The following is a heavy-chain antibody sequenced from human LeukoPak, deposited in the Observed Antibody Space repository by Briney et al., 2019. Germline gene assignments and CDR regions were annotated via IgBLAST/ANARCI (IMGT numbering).Heavy chain of an antibody. J-gene: IGHJ6*03. Sequence: GGSLRLSCAASGFTFSSYAMNWVRQATGKGLEWVSAISGSGSSTYYAASVKGRFTISRDNSKNTLYLQMNSLRAEDTAVYYCAKSKELRIRYYYYMDVWGKGTTVTISS. CDR3: AKSKELRIRYYYYMDV. CDR1: GFTFSSYA. CDR2: ISGSGSST. D-gene: IGHD1-7*01. V-gene: IGHV3-23*01.